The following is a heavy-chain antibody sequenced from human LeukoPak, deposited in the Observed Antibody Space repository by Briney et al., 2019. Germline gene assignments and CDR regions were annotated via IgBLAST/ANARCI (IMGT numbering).Heavy chain of an antibody. CDR1: GYTFTGYY. CDR2: INPNSGGT. D-gene: IGHD1-26*01. CDR3: AREYSGSYGVWFDP. J-gene: IGHJ5*02. Sequence: ASVKVSFKASGYTFTGYYMHWVRQAPGQGLEWMGWINPNSGGTNYAQKFQGRVTMTRDTSISTAYMELSRLRSDDTAVYYCAREYSGSYGVWFDPWGQGTLVTVSS. V-gene: IGHV1-2*02.